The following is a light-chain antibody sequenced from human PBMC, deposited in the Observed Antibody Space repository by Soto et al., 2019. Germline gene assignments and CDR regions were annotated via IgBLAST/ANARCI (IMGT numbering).Light chain of an antibody. CDR2: EVS. V-gene: IGLV2-14*01. CDR1: SSDVGGYNY. CDR3: SSYSSSNSVV. J-gene: IGLJ2*01. Sequence: QSALTQPASVSGSPGQSITISCTGTSSDVGGYNYVSWYQQHPGKAPKLMIYEVSNRPSGVSHRFSGSKSGNTASLTISGLQPEDEDDYYCSSYSSSNSVVFGGGTTLT.